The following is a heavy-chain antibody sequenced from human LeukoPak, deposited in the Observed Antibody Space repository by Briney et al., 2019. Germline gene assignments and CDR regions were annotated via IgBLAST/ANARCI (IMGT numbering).Heavy chain of an antibody. CDR3: ARGVYCSSTSCYTDYGMDV. D-gene: IGHD2-2*02. CDR2: TYYRSKWYN. CDR1: GDSVSSNSAA. J-gene: IGHJ6*02. Sequence: SQTLSLTCAISGDSVSSNSAAWNWIRQSPSRGPEWLGRTYYRSKWYNDYAVSVKSRITINPDTSKNQFSLQLNSVTPEDTAVYYCARGVYCSSTSCYTDYGMDVWGQGTTVTVSS. V-gene: IGHV6-1*01.